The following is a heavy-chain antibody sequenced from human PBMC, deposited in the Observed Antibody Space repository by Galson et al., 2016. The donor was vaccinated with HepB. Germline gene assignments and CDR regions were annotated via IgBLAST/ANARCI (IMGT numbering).Heavy chain of an antibody. CDR2: IFHRGST. J-gene: IGHJ4*02. CDR1: GYPISSDYY. Sequence: SETLSLTCSVSGYPISSDYYWGWIRQPPGKGLDWIGSIFHRGSTYYSPSVKSRVTMSADTSRNQFSLRLTSVTAADPAVDYCVRAGVSAAGSADYWGQGTLVTVSS. V-gene: IGHV4-38-2*02. CDR3: VRAGVSAAGSADY. D-gene: IGHD6-13*01.